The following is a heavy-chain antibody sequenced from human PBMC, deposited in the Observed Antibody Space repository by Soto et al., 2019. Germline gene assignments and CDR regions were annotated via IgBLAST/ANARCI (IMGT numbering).Heavy chain of an antibody. CDR2: VDYTGSYT. Sequence: PGWSLRLSCASSVFTLIGFAMKWVRQPPGKGLEWVSSVDYTGSYTFYAASVKGRFTISRDNSKNMVYLELNSLRAEDTAVYYCAKRSGGFSEFDYWGQGTLVTVSS. CDR3: AKRSGGFSEFDY. V-gene: IGHV3-23*01. J-gene: IGHJ4*02. D-gene: IGHD5-12*01. CDR1: VFTLIGFA.